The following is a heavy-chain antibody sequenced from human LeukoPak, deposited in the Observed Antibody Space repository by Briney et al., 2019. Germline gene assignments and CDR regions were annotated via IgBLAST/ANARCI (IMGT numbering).Heavy chain of an antibody. V-gene: IGHV3-7*01. CDR1: GFTFNGYW. Sequence: GGSLRLSCAASGFTFNGYWMSWVRQAPGKGLEWVANIKEDGSEKYYVDSVKGRFTISRDNAKNSLYLQMNSLRAEDTAVYYCARVKQRLGRLLDRDTTYYYFYHMDVWGNGTTVTVSS. CDR2: IKEDGSEK. J-gene: IGHJ6*03. D-gene: IGHD6-25*01. CDR3: ARVKQRLGRLLDRDTTYYYFYHMDV.